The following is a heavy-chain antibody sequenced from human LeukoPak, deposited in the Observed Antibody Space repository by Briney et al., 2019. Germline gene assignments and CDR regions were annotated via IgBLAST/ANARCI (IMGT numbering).Heavy chain of an antibody. Sequence: GGSLRLSCAASGFTFSSYAMSWVRQAPGKGVEWVSDISGSVGSTYYADSVKGLFTISRDNSKNTLYLQMNSLRAEDTAVYYCVRGSSGYYWYYFDYWGQGTLVTVSS. CDR1: GFTFSSYA. D-gene: IGHD3-22*01. CDR3: VRGSSGYYWYYFDY. V-gene: IGHV3-23*01. CDR2: ISGSVGST. J-gene: IGHJ4*02.